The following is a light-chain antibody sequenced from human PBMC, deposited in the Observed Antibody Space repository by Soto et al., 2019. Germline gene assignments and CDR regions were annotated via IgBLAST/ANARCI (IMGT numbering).Light chain of an antibody. CDR2: DVS. CDR3: CSYAGSHVI. Sequence: QPVLTQPASVSGSPGQSITISCAGTSSDVGSYNLVSWFQQHPDRAPKLLIYDVSERPSGVSNRFSGSKSGNTASLTISGLQAEDEGDYYCCSYAGSHVIFGGGTKVTVL. V-gene: IGLV2-23*02. J-gene: IGLJ2*01. CDR1: SSDVGSYNL.